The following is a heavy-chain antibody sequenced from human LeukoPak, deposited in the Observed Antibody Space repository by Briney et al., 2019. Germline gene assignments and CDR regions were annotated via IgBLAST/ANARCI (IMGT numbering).Heavy chain of an antibody. D-gene: IGHD4-17*01. V-gene: IGHV1-2*02. CDR3: ARDYYGDYIADY. J-gene: IGHJ4*02. CDR1: GYTFTGYY. Sequence: ASVKLSCKASGYTFTGYYMHWVRQAPGQGLEWMGWINPNSGGTNYAQKFQGRVTMTRDTSISTAYMELSRLRSDDTAVYYCARDYYGDYIADYWGQGTLVTVSS. CDR2: INPNSGGT.